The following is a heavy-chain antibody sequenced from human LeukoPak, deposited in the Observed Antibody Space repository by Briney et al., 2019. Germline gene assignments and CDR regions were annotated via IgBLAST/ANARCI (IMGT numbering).Heavy chain of an antibody. J-gene: IGHJ4*02. CDR3: ARDPTELQLLSYYFDY. D-gene: IGHD2-2*01. CDR2: ISFSGTTT. V-gene: IGHV3-23*01. CDR1: GITFSSYS. Sequence: GGSLRLSCAASGITFSSYSMSWVGQAPGKGLEWVSSISFSGTTTYYADSVKGRFTVSRDNSKNTLYLQMDGLRAEDTAVYYCARDPTELQLLSYYFDYWGQGTLVAVSS.